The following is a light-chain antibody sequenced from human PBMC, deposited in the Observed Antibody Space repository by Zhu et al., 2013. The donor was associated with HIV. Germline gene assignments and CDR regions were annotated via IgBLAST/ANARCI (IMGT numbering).Light chain of an antibody. V-gene: IGKV3D-15*01. CDR2: DAS. J-gene: IGKJ4*01. CDR1: QNIGNS. Sequence: EIVLTQSPATLSLSPGERATLSCRSSQNIGNSLAWYQQKLGQAPRLVIYDASTRATGIPARFSGSGSGTEFTLTISSLQSEDFAVYYCQQCNNWPLTFGGGTRVEIK. CDR3: QQCNNWPLT.